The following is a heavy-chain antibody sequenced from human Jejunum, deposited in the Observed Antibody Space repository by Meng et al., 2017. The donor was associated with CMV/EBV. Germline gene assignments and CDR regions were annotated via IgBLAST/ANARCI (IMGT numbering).Heavy chain of an antibody. CDR3: ASERWGSGYLDL. D-gene: IGHD4-23*01. CDR1: GHPFSNYA. V-gene: IGHV1-3*01. J-gene: IGHJ2*01. CDR2: VTAGNGNT. Sequence: CKASGHPFSNYAMHWVRQAPGQRLEWMGLVTAGNGNTRYSQKFQGRVTISRDTSASTVYMELSSLTSEDTAVYYCASERWGSGYLDLWGRGSLVTVSS.